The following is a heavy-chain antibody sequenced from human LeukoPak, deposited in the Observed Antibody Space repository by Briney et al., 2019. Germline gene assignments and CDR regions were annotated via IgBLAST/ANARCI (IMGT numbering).Heavy chain of an antibody. Sequence: GASVKVSCKASGYTFTGYYMHWVRQAPGQGLEWMGWINPNSGGTNYSQKFQGRVTMTRDTSISTAYMELSKLRSDDTAVYYCARVPPPHYYDSSGYYDYWGQGTLVTVSS. CDR2: INPNSGGT. CDR3: ARVPPPHYYDSSGYYDY. D-gene: IGHD3-22*01. CDR1: GYTFTGYY. J-gene: IGHJ4*02. V-gene: IGHV1-2*02.